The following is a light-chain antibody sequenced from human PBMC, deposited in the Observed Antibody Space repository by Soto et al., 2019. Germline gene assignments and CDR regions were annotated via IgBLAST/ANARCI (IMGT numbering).Light chain of an antibody. CDR2: DVS. CDR1: SSDVGAYNF. Sequence: QSVLTQPASVSGSPGQSITISCTGTSSDVGAYNFVSWCQHHPGKAPKLMIYDVSNRPSGVSNRFSGSKSGNTASLTISGLQAEDEAYYYCSSYTSTSTVVFGGGTKLTVL. CDR3: SSYTSTSTVV. V-gene: IGLV2-14*03. J-gene: IGLJ2*01.